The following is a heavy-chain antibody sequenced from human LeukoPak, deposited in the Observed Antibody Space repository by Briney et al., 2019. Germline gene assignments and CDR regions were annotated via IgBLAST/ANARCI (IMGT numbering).Heavy chain of an antibody. CDR2: ISSSSSYI. V-gene: IGHV3-21*01. Sequence: GGSLRLSCAASGFTFSSYSMNWVRQAPGKGLEWVSSISSSSSYIYYADSVKGRFTISRDNAKSSLYLQMNSLRAEDTAVYYCAKAYYDSSGYRDYWGQGTLVTVSS. D-gene: IGHD3-22*01. J-gene: IGHJ4*02. CDR3: AKAYYDSSGYRDY. CDR1: GFTFSSYS.